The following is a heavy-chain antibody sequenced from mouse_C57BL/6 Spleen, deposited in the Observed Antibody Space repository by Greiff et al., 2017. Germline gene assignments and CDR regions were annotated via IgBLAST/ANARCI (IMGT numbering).Heavy chain of an antibody. V-gene: IGHV1-22*01. Sequence: VQLQQSGPELVKPGASVKMSCKASGYTFTDYNMHWVKQSHGKSLEWIGYINPNNGGTSYNQKFKGKATLTVNKASSTAYMELRSLTSEDSAVYYCATNYYGTYFDYWGQGTTLTVSS. J-gene: IGHJ2*01. D-gene: IGHD1-1*01. CDR1: GYTFTDYN. CDR2: INPNNGGT. CDR3: ATNYYGTYFDY.